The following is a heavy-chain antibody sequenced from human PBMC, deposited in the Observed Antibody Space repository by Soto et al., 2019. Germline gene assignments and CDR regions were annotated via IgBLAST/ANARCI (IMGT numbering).Heavy chain of an antibody. CDR3: AVKGYSYGSAFDY. CDR2: IKNDGSVK. V-gene: IGHV3-7*05. CDR1: GFTFSTYW. D-gene: IGHD5-18*01. J-gene: IGHJ4*02. Sequence: GGSLRLSCAASGFTFSTYWMTWLRQAPGKGLEWVANIKNDGSVKNYLDSVEGRFTISRDNAKNTLYLQMNSLRAEDTAVYYCAVKGYSYGSAFDYWGQGTLVTVSS.